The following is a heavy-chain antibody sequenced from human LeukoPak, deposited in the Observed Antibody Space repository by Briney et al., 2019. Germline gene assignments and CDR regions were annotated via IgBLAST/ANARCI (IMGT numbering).Heavy chain of an antibody. CDR1: GGSISSYY. J-gene: IGHJ4*02. Sequence: SETLSLTCTVSGGSISSYYWSWIRQPAGKGLEWIGRTYTSGSTNYNPSLKSRVTMSVDTSKNQFSLKLSSVTAADTAVYYCARDMPYYDSSGYRFDYWGQGTLVTVSS. V-gene: IGHV4-4*07. CDR3: ARDMPYYDSSGYRFDY. CDR2: TYTSGST. D-gene: IGHD3-22*01.